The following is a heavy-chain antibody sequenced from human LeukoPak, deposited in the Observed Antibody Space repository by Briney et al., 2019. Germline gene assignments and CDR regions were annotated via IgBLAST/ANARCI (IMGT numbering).Heavy chain of an antibody. CDR2: IIPIFGTA. J-gene: IGHJ6*02. D-gene: IGHD3-16*01. CDR1: GGTSSSYA. Sequence: ASVKVSCTASGGTSSSYAISWVRQAPGQGLEWMGGIIPIFGTANYAQKFQGRVTITADESTSTAYMELSSLRSEDTAVYYCARDLLTLGHGMDVWGQGTTVTVSS. V-gene: IGHV1-69*01. CDR3: ARDLLTLGHGMDV.